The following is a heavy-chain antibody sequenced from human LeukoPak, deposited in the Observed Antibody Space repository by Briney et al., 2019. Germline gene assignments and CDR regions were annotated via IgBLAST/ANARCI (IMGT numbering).Heavy chain of an antibody. CDR2: IWYDGSNK. CDR3: AKSDYYGSGTPDY. Sequence: GTSLRLSCAASGFTFSGFGMHWVRQAPGKGLEWVAVIWYDGSNKYYADSVKGRFTISRDNSKNTLFVQVNSLRVDDTAVYYCAKSDYYGSGTPDYWGQGTLVTVSS. J-gene: IGHJ4*02. V-gene: IGHV3-33*06. D-gene: IGHD3-10*01. CDR1: GFTFSGFG.